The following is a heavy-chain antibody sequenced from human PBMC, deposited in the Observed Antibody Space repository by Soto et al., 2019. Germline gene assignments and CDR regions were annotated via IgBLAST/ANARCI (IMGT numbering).Heavy chain of an antibody. CDR2: IYYSGST. V-gene: IGHV4-59*01. Sequence: TVSGGSISSYYWSWIRQPPGKGLEWIGYIYYSGSTNYNPSLKSRVTISVDTSKNQFSLKLSSVTAADTAVYYCARSRRGGMDVWGQGTTVTVSS. CDR3: ARSRRGGMDV. CDR1: GGSISSYY. D-gene: IGHD3-10*01. J-gene: IGHJ6*02.